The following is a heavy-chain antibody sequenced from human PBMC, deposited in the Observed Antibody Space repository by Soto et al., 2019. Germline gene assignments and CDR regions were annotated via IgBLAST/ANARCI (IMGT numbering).Heavy chain of an antibody. CDR1: GGSISSGGYS. D-gene: IGHD1-26*01. V-gene: IGHV4-30-2*01. CDR2: IYHSGST. J-gene: IGHJ5*02. CDR3: ARGSPNWFDP. Sequence: SETLSLTCAVSGGSISSGGYSWSWIGQPPGKGLEWIGYIYHSGSTYYNPSLKSRVTISVDRSKNQFSLKLSSVTAADTAVYYCARGSPNWFDPWGQGTLVTVSS.